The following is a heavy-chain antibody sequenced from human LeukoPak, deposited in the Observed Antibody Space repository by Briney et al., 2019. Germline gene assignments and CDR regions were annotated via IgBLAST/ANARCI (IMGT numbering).Heavy chain of an antibody. CDR1: GYTFTSYG. V-gene: IGHV1-18*01. Sequence: GASVKVSCKASGYTFTSYGISWVRQAPGQGLEWMGWISAYNGNTNYAQKLQGRVTMTTDTSTSTAYMELRSLRSDDTAVYYCARDSPIAAAGTARFYWFDPWGQGTLVTVS. CDR2: ISAYNGNT. D-gene: IGHD6-13*01. CDR3: ARDSPIAAAGTARFYWFDP. J-gene: IGHJ5*02.